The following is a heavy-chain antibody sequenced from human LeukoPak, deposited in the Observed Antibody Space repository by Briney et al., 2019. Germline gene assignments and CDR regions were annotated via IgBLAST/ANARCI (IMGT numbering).Heavy chain of an antibody. Sequence: ASVTVSCKASGYTFTTYAIHWVRQAPGQRLEWMAWINAANGNTKYSQNFQGRITISRDTSASTTYMVLSSLRSEDTAVYYCARIGWNYYFDYGGQGTLVTVSS. D-gene: IGHD1-1*01. V-gene: IGHV1-3*01. CDR3: ARIGWNYYFDY. CDR2: INAANGNT. CDR1: GYTFTTYA. J-gene: IGHJ4*02.